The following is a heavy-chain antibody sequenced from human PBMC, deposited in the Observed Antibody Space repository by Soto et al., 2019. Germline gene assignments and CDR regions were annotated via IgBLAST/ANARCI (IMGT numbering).Heavy chain of an antibody. Sequence: QVQLVQSGTEVKKPGAPVKVSCKTSGYTFINFGIGWVRQAPGQGLEWMGWISPFNGHTHYAQKFQGRVSLTTDTSTSTAFLELRSLTYDDTAVYYCAREPPRATAGLNYFDPWVQGTLVTVSS. CDR1: GYTFINFG. CDR3: AREPPRATAGLNYFDP. CDR2: ISPFNGHT. V-gene: IGHV1-18*01. J-gene: IGHJ5*02. D-gene: IGHD6-13*01.